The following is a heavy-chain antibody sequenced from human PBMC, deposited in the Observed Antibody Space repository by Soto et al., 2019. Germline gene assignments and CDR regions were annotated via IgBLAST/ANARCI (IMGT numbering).Heavy chain of an antibody. Sequence: EVQLVESGGGLVQPGGSLRLSCAASGFTFRPDSMNWVRQAPGKGLEWLSYISSSSGTIYYADSVKGRFTISRDNAKNSLYLQMSSLRDEDTAVYYCARSLPLDYWGQGTLVTVSS. V-gene: IGHV3-48*02. CDR1: GFTFRPDS. CDR3: ARSLPLDY. D-gene: IGHD2-21*02. CDR2: ISSSSGTI. J-gene: IGHJ4*02.